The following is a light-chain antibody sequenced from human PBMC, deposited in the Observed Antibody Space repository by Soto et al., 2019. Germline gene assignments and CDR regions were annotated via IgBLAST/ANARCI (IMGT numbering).Light chain of an antibody. J-gene: IGLJ3*02. CDR1: SSNIGSNY. CDR2: RNN. CDR3: AAWDDSLSGVV. Sequence: QSVPTQPPSASGTPGQRVTISCSGSSSNIGSNYVYWYQQLPGTAPKLLIYRNNQRPSGVPDRFSGSKSGTSASLAISGLRSEDVADYYCAAWDDSLSGVVFGGGTKLTVL. V-gene: IGLV1-47*01.